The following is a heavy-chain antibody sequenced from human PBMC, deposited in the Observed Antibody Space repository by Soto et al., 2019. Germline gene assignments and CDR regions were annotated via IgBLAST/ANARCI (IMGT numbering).Heavy chain of an antibody. V-gene: IGHV4-59*01. CDR2: IYYSGST. CDR1: GGSISSYY. J-gene: IGHJ6*02. Sequence: KTSETLSLTCTVYGGSISSYYWSWIRQPPGKGLEWIGYIYYSGSTNYNPSLKSRVTISVDTSKNQFSLKLSSVTAADTAVYYCARDLNSKPTIFGVDQYYYYYGMDVWGQGTTATAP. D-gene: IGHD3-3*01. CDR3: ARDLNSKPTIFGVDQYYYYYGMDV.